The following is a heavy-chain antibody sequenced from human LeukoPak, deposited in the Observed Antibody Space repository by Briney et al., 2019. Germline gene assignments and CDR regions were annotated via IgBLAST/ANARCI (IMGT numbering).Heavy chain of an antibody. Sequence: SETLSLTCTVSGGSISSYYWSWIRQPPGKGLEWIGYIYYTGSTGYNPSLKSRVSISVDTSKNQFSLKLSSVTAADTAVYYCARVDYDFWSGYYTAYFDYWGQGTLVTVSS. D-gene: IGHD3-3*01. CDR1: GGSISSYY. J-gene: IGHJ4*02. V-gene: IGHV4-59*12. CDR2: IYYTGST. CDR3: ARVDYDFWSGYYTAYFDY.